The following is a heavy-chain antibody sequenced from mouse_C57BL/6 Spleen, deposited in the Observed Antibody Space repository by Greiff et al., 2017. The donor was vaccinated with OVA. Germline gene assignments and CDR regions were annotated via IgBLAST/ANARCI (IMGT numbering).Heavy chain of an antibody. V-gene: IGHV5-9-1*02. D-gene: IGHD1-1*01. CDR3: TRIYYYGSRHWYFDV. Sequence: EVKLVESGEGLVKPGGSLKLSCAASGFTFSSYAMSWVRQTPEKRLEWVAYISSGGDYIYYADTVKGRFTISRDNARNTLYLQMSSLKSEDTAMYYCTRIYYYGSRHWYFDVWGTGTTVTVSS. J-gene: IGHJ1*03. CDR1: GFTFSSYA. CDR2: ISSGGDYI.